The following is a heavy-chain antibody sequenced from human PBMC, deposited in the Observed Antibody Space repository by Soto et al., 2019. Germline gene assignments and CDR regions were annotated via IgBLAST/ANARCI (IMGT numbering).Heavy chain of an antibody. J-gene: IGHJ6*02. V-gene: IGHV4-31*03. CDR3: ARGGRRSPGMDV. CDR2: IYSSGRT. Sequence: QVQLQESGPGLVKPSQTLSLTCTVSGGSISSGGYYWSWIRQHPGKGLEWIGYIYSSGRTYYNPSIKSRVTISVDTSKNQFSLKLSSVTAADTAVYYCARGGRRSPGMDVWGQGTTVTVSS. CDR1: GGSISSGGYY.